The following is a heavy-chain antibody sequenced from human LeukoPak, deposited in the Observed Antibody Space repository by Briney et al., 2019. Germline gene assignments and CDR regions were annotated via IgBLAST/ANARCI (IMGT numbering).Heavy chain of an antibody. V-gene: IGHV3-74*01. Sequence: GGSLRLSCAASGFTFSSYWMHWVRQAPGKGLVWVSRINSDGSSTSYADSVKGRFTISRDNAKNTLYLQMNSLRAEDTAVYYCARWHGDYEAFAYWGRGTLVTVSS. CDR1: GFTFSSYW. D-gene: IGHD4-17*01. CDR2: INSDGSST. J-gene: IGHJ4*02. CDR3: ARWHGDYEAFAY.